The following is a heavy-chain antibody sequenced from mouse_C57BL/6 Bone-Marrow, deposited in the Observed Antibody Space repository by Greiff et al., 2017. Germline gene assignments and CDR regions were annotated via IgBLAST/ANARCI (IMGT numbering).Heavy chain of an antibody. Sequence: VQLQQSGTVLARPGASVKMSCKTSGYTFTSYWMHWVKQRPGQGLEWIGAIYPGNSDTSYNQKFKGKAKLTAVTSASTAYMELSSLTNEDSAVYYCTRNYGSSYCWYFDVWGTGTTVTVSS. CDR3: TRNYGSSYCWYFDV. CDR2: IYPGNSDT. V-gene: IGHV1-5*01. CDR1: GYTFTSYW. D-gene: IGHD1-1*01. J-gene: IGHJ1*03.